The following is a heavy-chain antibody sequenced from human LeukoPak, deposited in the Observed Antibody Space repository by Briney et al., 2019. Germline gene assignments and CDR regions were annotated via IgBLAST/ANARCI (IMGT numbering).Heavy chain of an antibody. CDR2: INHSGST. CDR1: GGSIRSSYYY. CDR3: ARSPRVGGYYYYGMDV. D-gene: IGHD1-26*01. V-gene: IGHV4-39*07. J-gene: IGHJ6*02. Sequence: SETLSLTCTVSGGSIRSSYYYWSWIRQPPGKGLEWIGEINHSGSTNYNPSLKSRVTISVDTSKNQFSLKLSSVTAADTAVYYCARSPRVGGYYYYGMDVWGQGTTVTVSS.